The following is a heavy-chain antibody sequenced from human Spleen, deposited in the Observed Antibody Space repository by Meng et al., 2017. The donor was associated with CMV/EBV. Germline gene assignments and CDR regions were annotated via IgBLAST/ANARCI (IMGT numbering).Heavy chain of an antibody. V-gene: IGHV3-74*01. CDR3: VKGLGNYYYYAMDV. CDR2: INDDGSST. Sequence: GESLKISCAASGFTFSRSWIHWVRQAPGKGLVWVSRINDDGSSTTYADSVKGRFTLSRDNSYNTLYLQMNTLRIEDTAVYYCVKGLGNYYYYAMDVWGQGTAVTVSS. CDR1: GFTFSRSW. J-gene: IGHJ6*02. D-gene: IGHD1-14*01.